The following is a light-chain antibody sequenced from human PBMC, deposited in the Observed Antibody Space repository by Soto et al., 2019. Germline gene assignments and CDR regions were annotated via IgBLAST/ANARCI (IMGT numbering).Light chain of an antibody. V-gene: IGLV7-46*01. J-gene: IGLJ2*01. CDR2: HTT. CDR3: LLSYIDARV. CDR1: TGSVTSGHY. Sequence: QAVVTQEPSLTVSPGGTVTLTCGSSTGSVTSGHYPYWFQQKPGQAPRTLIYHTTNKPSWTPARFSGSLLGGKAALTLSGAQPEDEADYYCLLSYIDARVFGGGTKLTVL.